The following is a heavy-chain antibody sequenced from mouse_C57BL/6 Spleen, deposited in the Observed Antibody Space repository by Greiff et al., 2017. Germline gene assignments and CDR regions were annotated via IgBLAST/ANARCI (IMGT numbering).Heavy chain of an antibody. J-gene: IGHJ1*03. CDR1: GFTFSDYY. Sequence: EVHLVESGGGLVQPGGSLKLSCAASGFTFSDYYMYWVRQTPEKRLEWVAYISNGGGSTYYPDTVKGRFTISRDNAKNTLYLQMSRLKSEDTAMYYCARLRGDYYGSSYWYFDVWGTGTTVTVSS. CDR2: ISNGGGST. D-gene: IGHD1-1*01. CDR3: ARLRGDYYGSSYWYFDV. V-gene: IGHV5-12*01.